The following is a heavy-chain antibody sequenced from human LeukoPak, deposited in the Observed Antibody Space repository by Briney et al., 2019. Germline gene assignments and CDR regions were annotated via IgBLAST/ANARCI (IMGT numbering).Heavy chain of an antibody. D-gene: IGHD6-19*01. CDR1: GFTFDIYA. Sequence: GGSLRHSCAASGFTFDIYAMNWVRQVPGKGLEWISLISWNSGTIGYADSVKGRFTISRDNANNFLYLQMNSLRAEDTALYYCARAYKDRSLAGKKEFFQHWGQGTLVTVSS. CDR2: ISWNSGTI. J-gene: IGHJ1*01. CDR3: ARAYKDRSLAGKKEFFQH. V-gene: IGHV3-9*01.